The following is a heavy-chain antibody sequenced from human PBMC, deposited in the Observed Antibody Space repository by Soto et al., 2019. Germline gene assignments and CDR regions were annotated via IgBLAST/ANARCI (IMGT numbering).Heavy chain of an antibody. V-gene: IGHV4-59*01. CDR2: FYYSGGT. CDR3: ARDPELRGYFDY. CDR1: GDSITSFY. D-gene: IGHD1-26*01. J-gene: IGHJ4*02. Sequence: QVQLQESGPGLVKPSETLSLTCTVSGDSITSFYWSWIRQPPGKGLEWIGCFYYSGGTNYNPSLKTRVTISIDTSKNQFSLKLSSVTAADTAVYYCARDPELRGYFDYGGQGTLVTVSS.